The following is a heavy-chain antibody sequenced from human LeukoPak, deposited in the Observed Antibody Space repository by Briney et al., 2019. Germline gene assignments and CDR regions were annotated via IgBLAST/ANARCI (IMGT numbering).Heavy chain of an antibody. D-gene: IGHD4-17*01. Sequence: SQTLSLTCTVSGGSISSGSYYWSWIRQPAGKGLEWIGRIYTSGSTNYNPSLKSRVTISVDTSKNQFSLKLSSVTAADTAVYYCAREATATTGYNWFDPWGQGTLVTVSS. CDR2: IYTSGST. CDR3: AREATATTGYNWFDP. CDR1: GGSISSGSYY. V-gene: IGHV4-61*02. J-gene: IGHJ5*02.